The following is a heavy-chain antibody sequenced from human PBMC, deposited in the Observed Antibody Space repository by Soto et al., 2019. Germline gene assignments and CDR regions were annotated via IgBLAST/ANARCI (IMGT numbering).Heavy chain of an antibody. CDR3: ARQRTSVVTQAYFDV. D-gene: IGHD2-21*02. CDR1: GDSISSRSYY. V-gene: IGHV4-39*01. Sequence: PSETLSLTCTVTGDSISSRSYYWGWIRQPPGKGLEWIEGIYDGGSTYEKPSLRSRVSMSIDTSKDQFSLKLTSVTAADTALYFCARQRTSVVTQAYFDVWGPGSLVTVSS. CDR2: IYDGGST. J-gene: IGHJ4*02.